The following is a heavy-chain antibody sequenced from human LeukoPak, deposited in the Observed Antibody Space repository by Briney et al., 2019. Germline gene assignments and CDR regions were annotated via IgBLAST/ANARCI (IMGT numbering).Heavy chain of an antibody. CDR2: MNPNSGNT. CDR3: AREAAAGLN. Sequence: ASVKVSCKASGYTFTGYYMHWVRQATGQGLEWMGWMNPNSGNTGYAQKFQGRVTMTRNTSISTAYMELSSLRSEDTAVYYCAREAAAGLNWGQGTLVTVSS. CDR1: GYTFTGYY. J-gene: IGHJ4*02. V-gene: IGHV1-8*02. D-gene: IGHD6-13*01.